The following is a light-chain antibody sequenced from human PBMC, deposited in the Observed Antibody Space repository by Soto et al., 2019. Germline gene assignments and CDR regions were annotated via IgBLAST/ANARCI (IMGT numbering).Light chain of an antibody. J-gene: IGKJ5*01. CDR2: GAP. Sequence: EIVLTQSPGTLSLSPGERATLSCRASQSVSSNYLAWYQQTPGQAPRLLIYGAPSRATGIPDRFSGSGSGTDFSLTISRLEPEDFAVYYCQHYGNSPITFGQGTRLEIK. V-gene: IGKV3-20*01. CDR3: QHYGNSPIT. CDR1: QSVSSNY.